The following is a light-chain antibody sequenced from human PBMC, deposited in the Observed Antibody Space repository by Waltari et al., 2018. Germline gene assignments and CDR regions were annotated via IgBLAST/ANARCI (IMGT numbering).Light chain of an antibody. Sequence: QSALTQPASVSGSPGQSITISCTGTSSAVGSYNLVSWYQQHPGKAPKLMIYEGSKRPSGVSNRLSGSKSGNTASLTISGLQAEDEADYYCCSYAGSSTLVFGGGTKLTVL. CDR1: SSAVGSYNL. V-gene: IGLV2-23*01. J-gene: IGLJ2*01. CDR2: EGS. CDR3: CSYAGSSTLV.